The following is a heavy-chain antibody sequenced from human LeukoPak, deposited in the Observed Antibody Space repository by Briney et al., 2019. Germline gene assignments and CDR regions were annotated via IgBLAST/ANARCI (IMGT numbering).Heavy chain of an antibody. Sequence: QTGGSLRLSCAASGFTFSSYSMNWVRQAPGKGLEWVSYISSSSTIYYADSVKGRFTISRDNAKNSLYLQMNSLRAEDTAVYYCARDFWTAVAATGDYWGQGTLVTVSS. CDR3: ARDFWTAVAATGDY. CDR2: ISSSSTI. J-gene: IGHJ4*02. CDR1: GFTFSSYS. D-gene: IGHD6-19*01. V-gene: IGHV3-48*04.